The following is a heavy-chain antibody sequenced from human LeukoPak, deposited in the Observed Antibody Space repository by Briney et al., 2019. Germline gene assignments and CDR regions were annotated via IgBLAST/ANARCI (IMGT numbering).Heavy chain of an antibody. Sequence: PSETLSLTCTVSGGSISSSSYYWGWIRQPPGKGLEWIGSIYYSGSTYYNPSLKSRVTISVDTSKNQFSLKLSSVTAADTAVYYCARGLTKEVPRRRGYYFDYWGQGTLVTVSS. CDR2: IYYSGST. CDR3: ARGLTKEVPRRRGYYFDY. V-gene: IGHV4-39*07. CDR1: GGSISSSSYY. D-gene: IGHD1/OR15-1a*01. J-gene: IGHJ4*02.